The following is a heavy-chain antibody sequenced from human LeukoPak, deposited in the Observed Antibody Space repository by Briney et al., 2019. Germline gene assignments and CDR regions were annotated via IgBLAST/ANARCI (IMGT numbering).Heavy chain of an antibody. Sequence: GGSLRLSCAASGFTSSTLDMSWVRQNPGKGLEWVSSISASGGRTYYADSVKGRFTISRDNTRDTLYLQMNSLRAEDTAVYYCAKDSSVLVAADDYWGQGTLVTVSS. CDR2: ISASGGRT. CDR3: AKDSSVLVAADDY. V-gene: IGHV3-23*01. J-gene: IGHJ4*02. D-gene: IGHD2-8*02. CDR1: GFTSSTLD.